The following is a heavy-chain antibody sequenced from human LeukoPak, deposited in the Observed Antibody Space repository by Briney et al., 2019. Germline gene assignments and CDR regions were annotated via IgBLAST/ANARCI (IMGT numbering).Heavy chain of an antibody. CDR2: ICHSGRT. CDR3: ARVDGSYLNIDY. Sequence: SETLSLTCTVSAYSISSGYCWGWIRQPPGKGLEWFGNICHSGRTYYNPSLKSRVTISVDPSKNKFSLKLSSLTAADTAVYYCARVDGSYLNIDYWVQGTLVTVSS. CDR1: AYSISSGYC. D-gene: IGHD1-26*01. V-gene: IGHV4-38-2*02. J-gene: IGHJ4*02.